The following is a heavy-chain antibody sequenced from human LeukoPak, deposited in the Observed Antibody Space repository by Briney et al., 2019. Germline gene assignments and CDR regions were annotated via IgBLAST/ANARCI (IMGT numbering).Heavy chain of an antibody. D-gene: IGHD3-9*01. J-gene: IGHJ4*02. CDR2: INPQSGGT. V-gene: IGHV1-2*02. CDR3: ARSPHILTGENFDF. CDR1: GYTFTGYY. Sequence: ASVKVSCKPSGYTFTGYYIQWVRQAPGQGLEWMGWINPQSGGTNYAQKFQGRVTMTRDTSISTAYMDLSRLRSDDTAVFYCARSPHILTGENFDFWGQGTLVTVSS.